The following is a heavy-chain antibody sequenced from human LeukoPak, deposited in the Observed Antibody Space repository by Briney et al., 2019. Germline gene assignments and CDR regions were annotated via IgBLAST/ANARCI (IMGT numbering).Heavy chain of an antibody. V-gene: IGHV4-39*07. D-gene: IGHD1-26*01. CDR2: IYYSGST. CDR3: ARDPVGASDY. CDR1: GGSISSSSYY. J-gene: IGHJ4*02. Sequence: SETLSLTCTVSGGSISSSSYYWGWIRQPPGKGLEWIGSIYYSGSTYYHPSLKSRVTISVDTSKNQFSLKLSSVTAADTAVYYCARDPVGASDYWGQGTLVTVSS.